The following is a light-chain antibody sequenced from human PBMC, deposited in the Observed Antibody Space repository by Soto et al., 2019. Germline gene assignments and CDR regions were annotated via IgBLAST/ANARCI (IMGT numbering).Light chain of an antibody. Sequence: EIFLAPSRVSLCFFPGRRATLSCTASQSVSSSYLAWYQLKPGQAPRLLIYGASTRATGIPDRFSGSGSGTDFTLTVSRLEPEDFAVYYCQQYTSSPWTFGQGTKVDIK. J-gene: IGKJ1*01. CDR1: QSVSSSY. V-gene: IGKV3-20*01. CDR2: GAS. CDR3: QQYTSSPWT.